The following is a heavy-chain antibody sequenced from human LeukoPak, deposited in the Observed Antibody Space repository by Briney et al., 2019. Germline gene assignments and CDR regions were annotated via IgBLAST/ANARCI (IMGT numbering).Heavy chain of an antibody. CDR2: ISYDGSNK. Sequence: GGSLRLSCAASGFTFSSYAMHWVRQAPGKGLEWVAVISYDGSNKYYADSVKGRFTISRDNSKNTLYLQMNSLRAEDTAVYYCARDSLRFGELGGYLDYWGQGTLVTVSS. V-gene: IGHV3-30-3*01. CDR1: GFTFSSYA. J-gene: IGHJ4*02. CDR3: ARDSLRFGELGGYLDY. D-gene: IGHD3-10*01.